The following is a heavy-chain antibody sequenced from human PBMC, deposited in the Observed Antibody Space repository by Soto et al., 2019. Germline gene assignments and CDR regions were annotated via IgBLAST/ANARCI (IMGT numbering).Heavy chain of an antibody. CDR1: GFTFSSYA. CDR3: AKDLGDDSSGYYYVWGFNY. V-gene: IGHV3-23*01. D-gene: IGHD3-22*01. CDR2: ISGSGGST. J-gene: IGHJ4*02. Sequence: PGGSLRLSCAASGFTFSSYAMSWVRQAPGKGLEWVSAISGSGGSTYYADSVKGRFTISRDNSKNTLYLQMNSLRAEDTAVYYCAKDLGDDSSGYYYVWGFNYWGQGTLVTVSS.